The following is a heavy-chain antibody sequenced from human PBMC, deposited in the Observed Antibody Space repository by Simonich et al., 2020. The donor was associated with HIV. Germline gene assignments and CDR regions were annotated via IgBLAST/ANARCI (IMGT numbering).Heavy chain of an antibody. Sequence: QVQLQQWGAGLLKPSETLSLTCAVYGGSFSGYYWSWIRQPPGKGLEWIGEINHSGSTNYNPSLKSRVTKSVDTAKNQFSLKLSSVTAADTAVYYCARGNAFDIWGQGTMVTVSS. CDR3: ARGNAFDI. CDR1: GGSFSGYY. J-gene: IGHJ3*02. CDR2: INHSGST. V-gene: IGHV4-34*01.